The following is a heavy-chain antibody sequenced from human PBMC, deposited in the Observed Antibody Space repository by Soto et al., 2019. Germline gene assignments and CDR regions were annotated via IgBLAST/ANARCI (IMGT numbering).Heavy chain of an antibody. CDR1: GDNFGDYS. D-gene: IGHD3-10*01. V-gene: IGHV1-2*02. CDR3: AGSLLRGVNWFDP. Sequence: ASVKVSCKASGDNFGDYSINWVRQAPGQRLEWMGWINPNNGGTKYAQNFQDSVIMTRDTSISTVYMQLSSLTSDDTALYFCAGSLLRGVNWFDPWGQGTLVTVSS. J-gene: IGHJ5*02. CDR2: INPNNGGT.